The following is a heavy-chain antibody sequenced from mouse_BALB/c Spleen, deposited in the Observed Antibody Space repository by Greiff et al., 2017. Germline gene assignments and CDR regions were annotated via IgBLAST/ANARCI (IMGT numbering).Heavy chain of an antibody. Sequence: VQLQQSGPELGKPGASVKISCKASGYSFTGYNMYWVKQSHRKSLEWIGYIDPYNGGTSYNQKSKGKATLTVDKSSSTAYMHLNSLTSEDSAIYYCARWGYDAMDYWGQGTSVTVSS. V-gene: IGHV1S135*01. CDR2: IDPYNGGT. J-gene: IGHJ4*01. CDR3: ARWGYDAMDY. CDR1: GYSFTGYN.